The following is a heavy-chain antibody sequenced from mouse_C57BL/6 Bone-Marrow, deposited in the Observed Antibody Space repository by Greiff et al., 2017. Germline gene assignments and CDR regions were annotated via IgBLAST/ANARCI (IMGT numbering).Heavy chain of an antibody. Sequence: EVMLVESGGGLVQPGGSLSLSCAASGFTFTDYYMSWVRQPPGKALEWLGFIRNKANGYTTEYSASVKGRFTISRDNSQSILYLQMNALRAEDSATYYCARWGDYVYFDYWGQGTTLTVSS. D-gene: IGHD2-4*01. CDR1: GFTFTDYY. CDR3: ARWGDYVYFDY. V-gene: IGHV7-3*01. J-gene: IGHJ2*01. CDR2: IRNKANGYTT.